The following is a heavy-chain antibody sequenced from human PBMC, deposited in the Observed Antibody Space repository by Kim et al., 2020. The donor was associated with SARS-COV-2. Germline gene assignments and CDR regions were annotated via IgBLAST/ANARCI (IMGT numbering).Heavy chain of an antibody. D-gene: IGHD4-17*01. J-gene: IGHJ4*02. Sequence: GGSLRLSCAASGFTVSSNYMSWVRQAPGKGLEWVSVIYSGGRTYYADSVKGRFTISRDNSKNTLYLQMNSLGAEDTAVYYCGRATVTILDYWGQGTLVTVSS. CDR2: IYSGGRT. CDR3: GRATVTILDY. CDR1: GFTVSSNY. V-gene: IGHV3-53*01.